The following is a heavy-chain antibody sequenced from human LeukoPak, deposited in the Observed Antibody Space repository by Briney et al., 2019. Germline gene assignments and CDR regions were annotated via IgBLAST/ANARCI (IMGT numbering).Heavy chain of an antibody. J-gene: IGHJ5*02. V-gene: IGHV3-15*01. CDR2: IRSKVNGGAI. D-gene: IGHD4-11*01. Sequence: PGGSLRLSCAASRFSGFIFSNAWMYWVRQAPGKGLEWVGRIRSKVNGGAIDYGAAVKDRFTISRDDSKDMVFLQMSSLKIEDTAVYFCTTDHDYTKGFDPWGQGTLVTVSS. CDR1: RFSGFIFSNAW. CDR3: TTDHDYTKGFDP.